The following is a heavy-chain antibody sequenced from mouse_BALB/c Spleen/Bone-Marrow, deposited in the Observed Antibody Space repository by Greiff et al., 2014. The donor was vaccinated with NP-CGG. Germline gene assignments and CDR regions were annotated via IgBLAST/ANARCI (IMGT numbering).Heavy chain of an antibody. D-gene: IGHD2-3*01. CDR2: IDPANGNT. V-gene: IGHV14-3*02. Sequence: LVESGAELVKPGASVKLSCTASGFNIKDTYMHWVKQRPEQGLEWIGRIDPANGNTKYDPKFQGKATITADTSSNTAYLQLSSLTSEGTAVYYCSRVVPYDYFDYWGQGTILTVSS. CDR1: GFNIKDTY. J-gene: IGHJ2*01. CDR3: SRVVPYDYFDY.